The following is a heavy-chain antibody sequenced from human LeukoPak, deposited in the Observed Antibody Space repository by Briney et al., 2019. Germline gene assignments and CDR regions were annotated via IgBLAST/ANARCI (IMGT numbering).Heavy chain of an antibody. CDR3: ASDGGSYHLNFDY. CDR2: INPNSGGT. V-gene: IGHV1-2*02. J-gene: IGHJ4*02. D-gene: IGHD1-26*01. Sequence: ASVKVSCKASGFTFTAYYMHWVRQAPGQGLEWMGWINPNSGGTNYAQKFQGRVTMTRDTSISTAYMELSRLRSDDTAVYYCASDGGSYHLNFDYWGQGTLVTVSS. CDR1: GFTFTAYY.